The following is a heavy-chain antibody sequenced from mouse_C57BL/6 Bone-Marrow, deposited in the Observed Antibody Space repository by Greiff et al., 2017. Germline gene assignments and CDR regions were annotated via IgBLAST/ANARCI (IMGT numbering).Heavy chain of an antibody. J-gene: IGHJ2*01. CDR1: GFNITDYY. CDR3: ARWTGKYYFDY. CDR2: IDPEDGET. Sequence: EVKLQQSGAELVKPGASVKLSCTASGFNITDYYMHWVKQRTEQGLEWIGRIDPEDGETKYAPKFQGKATITADTSSNTAYLQLSSLTSEDTAVYYCARWTGKYYFDYWGQGTTLTVSS. V-gene: IGHV14-2*01.